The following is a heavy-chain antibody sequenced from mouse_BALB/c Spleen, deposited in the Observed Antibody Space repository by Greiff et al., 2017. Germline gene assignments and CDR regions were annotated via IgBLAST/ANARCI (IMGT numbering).Heavy chain of an antibody. D-gene: IGHD2-1*01. Sequence: EVKLLESGGGLVKPGGSLKLSCAASGFTFSSYAMSWVRQSPEKRLEWVAEISSGGSYTYYPDTVTGRFTISRDNAKNTLYLEMSSLRSEDTAMYYCARDPGGYYGNYFDYWGQGTTLTVSS. CDR3: ARDPGGYYGNYFDY. J-gene: IGHJ2*01. CDR1: GFTFSSYA. V-gene: IGHV5-9-4*01. CDR2: ISSGGSYT.